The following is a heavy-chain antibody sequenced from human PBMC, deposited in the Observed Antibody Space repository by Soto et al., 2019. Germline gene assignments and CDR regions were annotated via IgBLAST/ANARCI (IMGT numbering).Heavy chain of an antibody. CDR1: GFTFSDYY. CDR2: TRNRANRYTT. Sequence: GGSLRLSCVASGFTFSDYYMDWVRQAPGKGLEWVGRTRNRANRYTTEYAASVKGRFTISRDDSKNLLYLQMNSLKTEDTAIYYCTRGHNSFDIWGQGTMVTVSS. V-gene: IGHV3-72*01. CDR3: TRGHNSFDI. J-gene: IGHJ3*02.